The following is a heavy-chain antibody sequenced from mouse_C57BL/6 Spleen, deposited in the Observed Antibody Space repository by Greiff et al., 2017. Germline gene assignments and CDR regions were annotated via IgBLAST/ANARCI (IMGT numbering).Heavy chain of an antibody. Sequence: QVQLQQPGAELVKPGASVKMSCKASGYTFTSYWITWVKQRPGQGLEWIGDIYPGSGSTNYNEKFKSKATLTVDTSSSTAYMQLSSLTSEDAAVYYCARGNDYDGVDYWGQGTTLTVSS. D-gene: IGHD2-4*01. CDR2: IYPGSGST. V-gene: IGHV1-55*01. CDR3: ARGNDYDGVDY. CDR1: GYTFTSYW. J-gene: IGHJ2*01.